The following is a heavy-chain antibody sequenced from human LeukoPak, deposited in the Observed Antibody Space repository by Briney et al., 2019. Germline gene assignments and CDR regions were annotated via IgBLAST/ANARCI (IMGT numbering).Heavy chain of an antibody. CDR3: TKSDGYGLIRI. V-gene: IGHV4-61*01. CDR2: IYYSGST. CDR1: GYSISSGYY. D-gene: IGHD3-10*01. Sequence: PSETLSLTCTVSGYSISSGYYWSWIRQPPGKGLEWIGYIYYSGSTNYNPSLKSRVTISLDTSKNQFSLKVVSMTAAETAAYYWTKSDGYGLIRICGRGTMVTVSS. J-gene: IGHJ3*02.